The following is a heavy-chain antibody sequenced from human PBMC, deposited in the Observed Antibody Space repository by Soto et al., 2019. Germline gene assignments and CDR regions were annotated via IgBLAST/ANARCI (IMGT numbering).Heavy chain of an antibody. CDR3: ARDPDIVVVVAATPSYYYGMDV. D-gene: IGHD2-15*01. CDR2: IIPIFGTA. J-gene: IGHJ6*02. Sequence: QVQLVQSGAEVKKPGSSVKVSCKASGGTFSSYAISWVRQAPGQGLEWMGGIIPIFGTANYAQKFQGRVTITADESTSTAYMELSSLRSEDTAVYYCARDPDIVVVVAATPSYYYGMDVWVQGTTVTVSS. CDR1: GGTFSSYA. V-gene: IGHV1-69*01.